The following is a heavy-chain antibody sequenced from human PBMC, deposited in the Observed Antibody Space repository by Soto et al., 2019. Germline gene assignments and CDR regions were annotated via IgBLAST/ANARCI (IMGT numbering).Heavy chain of an antibody. D-gene: IGHD1-26*01. V-gene: IGHV1-69*06. Sequence: SVKVSCKASGGTFSRHAIAWVRQAPGQGLEWMGGISPTFGTATYAPKFQGRVAISADRSSNTAYMELSSLRSQDTAVYYCASERSAQYFDSWGQGTVGTVSS. CDR3: ASERSAQYFDS. CDR2: ISPTFGTA. J-gene: IGHJ4*02. CDR1: GGTFSRHA.